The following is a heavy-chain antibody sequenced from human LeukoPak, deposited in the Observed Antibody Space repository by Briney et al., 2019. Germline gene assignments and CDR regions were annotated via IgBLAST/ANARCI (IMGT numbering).Heavy chain of an antibody. D-gene: IGHD5-18*01. CDR1: GFTFSSYA. Sequence: GGSLRLSCAASGFTFSSYAMHWVRQAPGKGLEWVAVISYDGSSKYYADSVKGRFTISRDNSMNTLYLQMNSLRGEDTAVYYCARDPITAMVFWFDPWGQGSLVTVSS. J-gene: IGHJ5*02. CDR3: ARDPITAMVFWFDP. V-gene: IGHV3-30-3*01. CDR2: ISYDGSSK.